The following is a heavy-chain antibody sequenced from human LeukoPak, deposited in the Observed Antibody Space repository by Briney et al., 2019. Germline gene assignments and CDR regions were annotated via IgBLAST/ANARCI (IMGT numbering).Heavy chain of an antibody. D-gene: IGHD2-15*01. Sequence: GGSLRLSCAASGFTLSTYSMNWVRQAPGKGLEWASSISSSSSCIYYADSVKGRFTISRDNAKNSVYLQMNSLRAEDTAVYYCVRDSDWSCSGSTCYSFFDYWGQGTLVTVSP. J-gene: IGHJ4*02. CDR1: GFTLSTYS. CDR3: VRDSDWSCSGSTCYSFFDY. CDR2: ISSSSSCI. V-gene: IGHV3-21*01.